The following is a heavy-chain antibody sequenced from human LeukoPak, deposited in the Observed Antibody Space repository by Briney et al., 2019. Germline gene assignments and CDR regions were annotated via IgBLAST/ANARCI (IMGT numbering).Heavy chain of an antibody. J-gene: IGHJ6*02. CDR3: ARDPYSSSWSYGMDV. V-gene: IGHV3-30-3*01. Sequence: GGSLRLSCAASGFTFSSYAMHWVRQAPGKGLEWVAVISYDGSNKYYADSVKSRFTISRDNAQSSLYLQMNSLRAEDTAVYYCARDPYSSSWSYGMDVWGQGTAVTVSS. CDR2: ISYDGSNK. CDR1: GFTFSSYA. D-gene: IGHD6-13*01.